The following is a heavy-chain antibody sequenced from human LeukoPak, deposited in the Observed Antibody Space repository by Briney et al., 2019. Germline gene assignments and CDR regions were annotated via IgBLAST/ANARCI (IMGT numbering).Heavy chain of an antibody. CDR1: GFTFSSYA. D-gene: IGHD1-26*01. CDR2: ISGSGGST. CDR3: AKGFYHVGATTVYDY. Sequence: GGSLRLSCGASGFTFSSYAMNWVRQAPGKGLEGVSAISGSGGSTYYADSVKGRFTISRDNSKNTLYLQMNSLRAEDTAVYYCAKGFYHVGATTVYDYWGQGTLVTVSS. J-gene: IGHJ4*02. V-gene: IGHV3-23*01.